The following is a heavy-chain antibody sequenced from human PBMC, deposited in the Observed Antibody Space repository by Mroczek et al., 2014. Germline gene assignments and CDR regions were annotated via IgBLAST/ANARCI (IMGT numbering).Heavy chain of an antibody. Sequence: ESGPTLVKPTQTLTLTCTFSGFSLSSSGVGVGWIRQPPGKALEWLALIYWDDDKRYNPSLRSRLTITKDTSKNQAVLTMTNMDPVDTATYYCAHRGYLYGDWNYGRFDYWGQGTVVTVSS. CDR1: GFSLSSSGVG. J-gene: IGHJ4*02. V-gene: IGHV2-5*02. CDR2: IYWDDDK. D-gene: IGHD1-7*01. CDR3: AHRGYLYGDWNYGRFDY.